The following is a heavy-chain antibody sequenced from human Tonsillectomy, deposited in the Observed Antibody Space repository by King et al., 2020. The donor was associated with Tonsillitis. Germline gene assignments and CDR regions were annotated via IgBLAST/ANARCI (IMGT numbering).Heavy chain of an antibody. CDR2: IRSKAYGGTT. V-gene: IGHV3-49*04. Sequence: VQLVESGGGLVQPGRSLRLSCTASGFTFGDYAMSWVRQAPGKGLEWVGFIRSKAYGGTTEYAASVKGRFTISRDDSKSIAYLQMNSLKTEDTAVYYCTRAPKQWLVSYYFDYWGQGTLVTVSS. D-gene: IGHD6-19*01. J-gene: IGHJ4*02. CDR3: TRAPKQWLVSYYFDY. CDR1: GFTFGDYA.